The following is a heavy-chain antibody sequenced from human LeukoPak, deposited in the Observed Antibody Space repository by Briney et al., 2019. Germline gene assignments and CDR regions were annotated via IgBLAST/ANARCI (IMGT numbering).Heavy chain of an antibody. V-gene: IGHV3-15*07. D-gene: IGHD3-22*01. J-gene: IGHJ4*02. Sequence: GGSLRLSCAASGFTFSDHYMNWVRQAPGKGLEWVGRIKSKTDGGTTDYAAPVKGRFTISRDDSKNTLYLQMNSLKTEDTAVYYCTTGYYYDSSGYLDYWGQGTLVTVSS. CDR2: IKSKTDGGTT. CDR3: TTGYYYDSSGYLDY. CDR1: GFTFSDHY.